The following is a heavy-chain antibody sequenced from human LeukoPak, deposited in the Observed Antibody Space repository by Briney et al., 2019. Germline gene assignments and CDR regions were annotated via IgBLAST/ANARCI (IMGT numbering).Heavy chain of an antibody. V-gene: IGHV4-61*02. D-gene: IGHD2-2*01. CDR2: IYTSGST. J-gene: IGHJ6*03. CDR3: ARGGKYQLLGPYYYYYYMDV. CDR1: GGSISSGSYY. Sequence: SQTLSLACTVSGGSISSGSYYWSWIRQPAGKGLEWIGRIYTSGSTNYNPSLKSRVTISVDTSKNQFSLKLSSVTAADTAVYYCARGGKYQLLGPYYYYYYMDVWGKGTTVTVSS.